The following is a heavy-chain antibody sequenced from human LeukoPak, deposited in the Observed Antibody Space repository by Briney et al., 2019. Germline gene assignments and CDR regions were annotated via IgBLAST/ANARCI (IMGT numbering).Heavy chain of an antibody. D-gene: IGHD6-19*01. CDR1: GFTFSSYG. J-gene: IGHJ6*03. Sequence: PGGSLRLSCAASGFTFSSYGMHWVRQAPGKGLEWVAVISYDGSNKYYADSVKGRFTISRDNSKNTLYLQMNSLRAEDTAVYYCARDRSSGWFYYYMDVWGKGTTVTVSS. CDR2: ISYDGSNK. CDR3: ARDRSSGWFYYYMDV. V-gene: IGHV3-30*19.